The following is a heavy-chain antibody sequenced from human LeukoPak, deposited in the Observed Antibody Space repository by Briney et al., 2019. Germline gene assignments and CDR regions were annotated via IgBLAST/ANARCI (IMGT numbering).Heavy chain of an antibody. CDR3: ARGPSTLWFGELDNWFDP. V-gene: IGHV3-7*01. Sequence: GGSLRLSCVASGFTFSSYWMSWVRQAPGKGLEWVANIKQEGSEKNYVDSVKGRFTISRDNAKNSLYLQMNSLRAEDTAVYYCARGPSTLWFGELDNWFDPWGQGTLVTVSS. D-gene: IGHD3-10*01. CDR2: IKQEGSEK. CDR1: GFTFSSYW. J-gene: IGHJ5*02.